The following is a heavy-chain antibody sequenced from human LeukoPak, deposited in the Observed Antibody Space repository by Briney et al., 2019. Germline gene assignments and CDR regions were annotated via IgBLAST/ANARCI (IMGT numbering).Heavy chain of an antibody. CDR1: GFSFTSYS. CDR3: ARGGSSCFDY. D-gene: IGHD6-13*01. V-gene: IGHV3-48*02. Sequence: KLSCKASGFSFTSYSITSAPPLSPLILEWVSYISSSSSTIYYADSVKGRFTISRDNAENSLYLQMNSLRDEDTAVYYCARGGSSCFDYWGQGTLVTVSS. CDR2: ISSSSSTI. J-gene: IGHJ4*02.